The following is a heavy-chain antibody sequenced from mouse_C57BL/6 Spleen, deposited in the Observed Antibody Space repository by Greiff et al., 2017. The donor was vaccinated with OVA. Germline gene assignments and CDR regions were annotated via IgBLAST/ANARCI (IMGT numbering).Heavy chain of an antibody. CDR1: GYAFSSSW. V-gene: IGHV1-82*01. CDR2: IYPGDGDT. Sequence: VQLQQSGPELVKPGASVKISCKASGYAFSSSWMNWVKQRPGKGLEWIGRIYPGDGDTNYNEKFKGKATLTADKSSNTAYMQLSSLTSEDSAVYFCANWDAAFWGQGTLVTVSA. D-gene: IGHD4-1*01. CDR3: ANWDAAF. J-gene: IGHJ3*01.